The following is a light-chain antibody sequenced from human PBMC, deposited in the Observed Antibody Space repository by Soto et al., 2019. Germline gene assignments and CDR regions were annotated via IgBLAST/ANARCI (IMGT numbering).Light chain of an antibody. CDR1: QSLSNY. CDR3: QQSYSAPRT. J-gene: IGKJ1*01. V-gene: IGKV1-39*01. Sequence: DLQMTQSPSSLSASVGDRVTITCRASQSLSNYLNWYQQKPGKAPKLLIYGASSLQSGVPSRFSGRGSGTDFTLTISRLQPEDFATYYCQQSYSAPRTFGPGTKVELK. CDR2: GAS.